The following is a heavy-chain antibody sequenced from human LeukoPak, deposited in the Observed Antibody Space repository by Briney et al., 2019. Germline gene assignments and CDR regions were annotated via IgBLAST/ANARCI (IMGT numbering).Heavy chain of an antibody. CDR1: GFTFSSFS. V-gene: IGHV3-21*01. J-gene: IGHJ6*03. Sequence: PGGSLRLSCAASGFTFSSFSMNWVRQAPGKGLEWVSSISSSSGYIFYADSVKGRFTISRDNSKNIVYLQMDSLRVDDTALYYCARGGYQPYYYMDVWGTGTTVTVSS. CDR3: ARGGYQPYYYMDV. D-gene: IGHD2-2*01. CDR2: ISSSSGYI.